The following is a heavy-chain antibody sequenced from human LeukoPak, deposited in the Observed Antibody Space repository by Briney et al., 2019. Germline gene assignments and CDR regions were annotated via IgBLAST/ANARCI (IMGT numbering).Heavy chain of an antibody. CDR3: AKDVLGYCSSTSCYITDYYYYYMDV. CDR1: GFTFSSYA. J-gene: IGHJ6*03. CDR2: ISYDGSNK. Sequence: GGSLRLSCAASGFTFSSYAMHWVRQAPGKGLEWVAVISYDGSNKYYADSVKGRFTISRDNSKNTLYLQMNSLRAEDTAVYYCAKDVLGYCSSTSCYITDYYYYYMDVWGKGTTVTVSS. V-gene: IGHV3-30*04. D-gene: IGHD2-2*02.